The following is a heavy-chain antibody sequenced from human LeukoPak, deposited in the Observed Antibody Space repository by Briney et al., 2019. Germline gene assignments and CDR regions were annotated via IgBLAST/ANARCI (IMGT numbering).Heavy chain of an antibody. Sequence: ASVKVSCKASGYSFIGYSMHWVRQAPGQGLEWMGWINPNTGGTNYAQKFQGRVTMPRDTSISTAYMELSSLRSDDTAVYHCAREYVADSSPLFDYWGQGSLVTVSS. D-gene: IGHD6-13*01. CDR1: GYSFIGYS. CDR2: INPNTGGT. V-gene: IGHV1-2*02. J-gene: IGHJ4*02. CDR3: AREYVADSSPLFDY.